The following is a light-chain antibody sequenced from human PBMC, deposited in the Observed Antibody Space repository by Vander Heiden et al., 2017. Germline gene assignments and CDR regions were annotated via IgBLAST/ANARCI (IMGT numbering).Light chain of an antibody. Sequence: GDRVTITCRASQAFTDYLAWYQQKPGKPPRLLIYAASTLQSVVPSRFSGSGSGTDFTLTISSLQPEDVATYYCQNYNSAPPLTFGGGTRVEIK. CDR1: QAFTDY. CDR3: QNYNSAPPLT. J-gene: IGKJ4*01. V-gene: IGKV1-27*01. CDR2: AAS.